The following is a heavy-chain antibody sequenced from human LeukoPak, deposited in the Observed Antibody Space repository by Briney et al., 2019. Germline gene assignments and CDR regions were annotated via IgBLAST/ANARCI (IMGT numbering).Heavy chain of an antibody. CDR2: ISSNGGST. D-gene: IGHD3-22*01. CDR1: GFTFSSYA. V-gene: IGHV3-64D*06. J-gene: IGHJ4*02. CDR3: AKDRGSGYHYFDY. Sequence: GGSLRLSCSASGFTFSSYAMHWVRQAPGKGLEYVSAISSNGGSTYYADSVKGRFTISRDNSKNTLYLQMSSLRAEDTAVYYCAKDRGSGYHYFDYWGQGTLVTVSS.